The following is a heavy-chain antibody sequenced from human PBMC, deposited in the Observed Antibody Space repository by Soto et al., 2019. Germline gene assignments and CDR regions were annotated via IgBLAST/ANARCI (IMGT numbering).Heavy chain of an antibody. V-gene: IGHV4-59*01. CDR3: ATGRKRVTMVRGVTAQYNFDS. CDR2: IYYSGST. CDR1: GVSINTYY. J-gene: IGHJ4*02. D-gene: IGHD3-10*01. Sequence: SKTLSLTCTVSGVSINTYYWSWIRQPPGKELEWIGYIYYSGSTNYNPSLKRRVTISIDTSKNQFSLILNSVTSADTAVYYCATGRKRVTMVRGVTAQYNFDSWGQGTLVTVSS.